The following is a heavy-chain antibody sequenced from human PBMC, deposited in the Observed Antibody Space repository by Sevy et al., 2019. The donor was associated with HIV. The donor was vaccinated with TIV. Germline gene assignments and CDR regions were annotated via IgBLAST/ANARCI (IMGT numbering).Heavy chain of an antibody. CDR1: GFTLIDYA. V-gene: IGHV3-64*01. CDR2: ISSHGGYI. J-gene: IGHJ4*02. CDR3: AREDRAEAGTGRFDY. D-gene: IGHD6-19*01. Sequence: GGSLRLSCAASGFTLIDYAMHWVRQAPGKGLEYVSGISSHGGYIFYANSVKGRFTISRDTSKNTLYLQMGSLRGEDMAVYYCAREDRAEAGTGRFDYWGLGTLVTVSS.